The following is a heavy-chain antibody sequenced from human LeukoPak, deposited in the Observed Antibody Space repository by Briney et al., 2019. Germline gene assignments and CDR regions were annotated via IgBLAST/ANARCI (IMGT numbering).Heavy chain of an antibody. CDR3: ARAYYDSSGYNHAFDI. V-gene: IGHV1-69*01. CDR1: GRTFSSYA. D-gene: IGHD3-22*01. J-gene: IGHJ3*02. Sequence: SSVKVSCKASGRTFSSYAISWVRQAPGQGLEWMGGIIPIFGTANYAQKFQGRVTITADESTSTAYMELSSLRSEDTAVYYCARAYYDSSGYNHAFDIWGQGTMVTVSS. CDR2: IIPIFGTA.